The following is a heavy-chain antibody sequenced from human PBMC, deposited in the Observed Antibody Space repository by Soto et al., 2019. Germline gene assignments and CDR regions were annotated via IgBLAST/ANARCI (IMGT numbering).Heavy chain of an antibody. Sequence: EVQLVQSGAEVKKPGESLRISCKGSGYNFTSYWISWVRQMPGKGLEWMGRIDPSDSYNYNNPSFRGHVTISTNKSISTAYLQWSSLRASDTAMYFCARHSGVDHGDHPLDHWGQGTLVTVSS. CDR3: ARHSGVDHGDHPLDH. D-gene: IGHD3-10*01. CDR1: GYNFTSYW. J-gene: IGHJ5*02. V-gene: IGHV5-10-1*03. CDR2: IDPSDSYN.